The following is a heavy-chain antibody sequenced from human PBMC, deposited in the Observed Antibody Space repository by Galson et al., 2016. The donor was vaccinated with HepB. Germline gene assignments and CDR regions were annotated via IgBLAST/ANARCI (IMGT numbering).Heavy chain of an antibody. V-gene: IGHV4-39*01. D-gene: IGHD6-19*01. CDR1: NGSITKGTYY. Sequence: APLSLTCTVSNGSITKGTYYWGWIRQSPGNGLEWIGTIYHSGATYYNPPLERRVTISVDTSKNQFSLKLTSVTAADTAVYFCARQSHSSGWYHDWGQGTLVTVSS. CDR2: IYHSGAT. J-gene: IGHJ4*02. CDR3: ARQSHSSGWYHD.